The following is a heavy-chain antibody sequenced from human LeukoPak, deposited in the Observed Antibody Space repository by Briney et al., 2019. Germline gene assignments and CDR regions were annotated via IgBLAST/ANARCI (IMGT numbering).Heavy chain of an antibody. Sequence: ASVKVSCKASGGTFSSYAISWVRQAPGQGLEWMGWISAYNGNTNYAQKLQGRVTMTTDTSTSTAYMELRSLRSDDTAVYYCAREGDSSSWYGGDYFDYWGQGTLVTVSS. CDR2: ISAYNGNT. CDR3: AREGDSSSWYGGDYFDY. J-gene: IGHJ4*02. D-gene: IGHD6-13*01. CDR1: GGTFSSYA. V-gene: IGHV1-18*01.